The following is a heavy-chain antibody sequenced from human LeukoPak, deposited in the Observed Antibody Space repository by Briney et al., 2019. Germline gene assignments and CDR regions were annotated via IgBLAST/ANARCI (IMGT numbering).Heavy chain of an antibody. Sequence: ASVKVSCKASVYTFTNYGINWVRQAPGQGLEWMGWISAFNGNTNYVQKLQGRLTMTTDTSTNTAYMELRSLRSDDTAVYYCARGTRYRRSWLEYLQHWGQGTLVTVSS. CDR3: ARGTRYRRSWLEYLQH. V-gene: IGHV1-18*01. D-gene: IGHD6-13*01. J-gene: IGHJ1*01. CDR2: ISAFNGNT. CDR1: VYTFTNYG.